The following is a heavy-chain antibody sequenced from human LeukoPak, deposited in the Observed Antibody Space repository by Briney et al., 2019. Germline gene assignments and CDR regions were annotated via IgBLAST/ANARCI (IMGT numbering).Heavy chain of an antibody. J-gene: IGHJ3*02. V-gene: IGHV4-61*08. D-gene: IGHD3-22*01. CDR1: GGSISSGGYY. Sequence: SETLSLTCTVSGGSISSGGYYWSWIRQPPGKGLEWIGYIYYSGSTNYNPSLKSRVTISVDTSKNQFSLKLSSVTAADTAVYYCARHLRYYYDSSGSSDAFDIWGQGTMVTVSS. CDR3: ARHLRYYYDSSGSSDAFDI. CDR2: IYYSGST.